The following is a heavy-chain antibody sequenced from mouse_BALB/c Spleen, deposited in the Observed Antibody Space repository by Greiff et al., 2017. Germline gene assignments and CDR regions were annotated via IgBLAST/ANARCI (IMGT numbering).Heavy chain of an antibody. CDR2: SRNKANDYTT. V-gene: IGHV7-1*02. Sequence: EVKLMESGGGLAQPGGSLRLSCATSGFTFSDFYMEWVRQPPGKRLEWIAASRNKANDYTTDYSASVKGRFIVSRDTSQSILYIQMNALRAEDTAIYYCARELTGTGAMDYWGQGTTGTVSS. CDR3: ARELTGTGAMDY. J-gene: IGHJ4*01. CDR1: GFTFSDFY. D-gene: IGHD4-1*01.